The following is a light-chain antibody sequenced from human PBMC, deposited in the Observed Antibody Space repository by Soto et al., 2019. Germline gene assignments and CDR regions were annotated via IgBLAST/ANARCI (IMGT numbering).Light chain of an antibody. CDR3: QQANSFTLT. J-gene: IGKJ5*01. CDR1: QGIRSW. V-gene: IGKV1-12*01. Sequence: DTQMTQSPSSLSASVGHSVTITCRASQGIRSWLAWYQQKPGTPPKLLIYAASSLQSGVPPRFTASVSGTDFTLTLSSLQPEDVATYDGQQANSFTLTFGQGTRLEI. CDR2: AAS.